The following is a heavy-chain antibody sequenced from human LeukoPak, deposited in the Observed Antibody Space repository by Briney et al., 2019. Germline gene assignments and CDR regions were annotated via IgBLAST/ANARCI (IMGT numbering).Heavy chain of an antibody. Sequence: GRSLRLSCAASGFTFSSYGMHWVRQAPGKGLEWVAVISYDGSNKYYADSVKGRFTISRDNSKNTLYLQMNSLRAEDTAVYYCAKDLYPSWIQLWPIDYWGQGTLVTVSS. CDR1: GFTFSSYG. CDR2: ISYDGSNK. J-gene: IGHJ4*02. D-gene: IGHD5-18*01. V-gene: IGHV3-30*18. CDR3: AKDLYPSWIQLWPIDY.